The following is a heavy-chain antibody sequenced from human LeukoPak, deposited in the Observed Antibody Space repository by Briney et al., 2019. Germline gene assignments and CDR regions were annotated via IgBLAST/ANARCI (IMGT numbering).Heavy chain of an antibody. CDR3: ARDDRGMTHNFDY. CDR1: GFTFDDYG. D-gene: IGHD3-22*01. Sequence: PGGSLRLSCAASGFTFDDYGMSWVRQAPGKGLEWVSGINWSGGSTGYADSVKGRFTISRDNAKNSLYLQMNSLRAEDTAVYYCARDDRGMTHNFDYWGQGTLVTVSS. V-gene: IGHV3-20*04. J-gene: IGHJ4*02. CDR2: INWSGGST.